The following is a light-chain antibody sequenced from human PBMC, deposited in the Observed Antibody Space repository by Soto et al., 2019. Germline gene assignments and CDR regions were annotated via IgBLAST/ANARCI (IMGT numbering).Light chain of an antibody. V-gene: IGKV1-5*01. Sequence: DIQMTQSPSTLSASIGDRVTITCRASQSINGRLAWYQQKPGRPPKLLIYDVSFLESGVPSRFSGSGSGTDFNLTISSLRPDDFETFYCQQYKVYPYTFGQGTRLDIQ. CDR3: QQYKVYPYT. CDR2: DVS. CDR1: QSINGR. J-gene: IGKJ2*01.